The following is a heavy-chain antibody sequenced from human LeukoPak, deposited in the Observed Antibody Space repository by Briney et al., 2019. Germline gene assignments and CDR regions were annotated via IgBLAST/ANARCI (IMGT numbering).Heavy chain of an antibody. D-gene: IGHD2-15*01. Sequence: GGSLRLSCSASGFPFSSYAMHWVRLAPGKGRECVSAISDSGGSTYYADSVKGRFTISRDNSKNTLYLQMSSLRAEDTAVYFCVRGYSFGPYGMDVWGQGTTVTVSS. CDR1: GFPFSSYA. CDR3: VRGYSFGPYGMDV. V-gene: IGHV3-64D*09. CDR2: ISDSGGST. J-gene: IGHJ6*02.